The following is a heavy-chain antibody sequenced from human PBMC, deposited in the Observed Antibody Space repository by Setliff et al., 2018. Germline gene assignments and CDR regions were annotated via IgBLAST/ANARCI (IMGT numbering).Heavy chain of an antibody. Sequence: SETLSLTCTVSGGSITSGSFYWSWIRQPAGKKLEWIGRIHASGSPDYNPSFKSRGTISVDTSNTQVSLTLTSVTAADTAVYYCARDYQGGWFFEDWGHGTLVTLSS. D-gene: IGHD6-19*01. J-gene: IGHJ4*01. CDR3: ARDYQGGWFFED. V-gene: IGHV4-61*02. CDR2: IHASGSP. CDR1: GGSITSGSFY.